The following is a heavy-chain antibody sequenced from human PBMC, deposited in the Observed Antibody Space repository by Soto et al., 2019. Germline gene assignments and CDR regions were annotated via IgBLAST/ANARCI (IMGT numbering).Heavy chain of an antibody. CDR3: ARHNNYGMDV. CDR1: GYSFTTYC. J-gene: IGHJ6*02. Sequence: PGESLKISCDGSGYSFTTYCIGLVLQMPGKGLEWMGIIYPCDSDTIYSPSFQGQVTISADKSISSAYLRWSSLTASDSAMYYCARHNNYGMDVWGQGTTVT. V-gene: IGHV5-51*01. CDR2: IYPCDSDT.